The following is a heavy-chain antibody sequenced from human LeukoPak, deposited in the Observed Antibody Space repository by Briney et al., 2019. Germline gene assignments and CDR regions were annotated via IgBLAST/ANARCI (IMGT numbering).Heavy chain of an antibody. CDR2: INHSGST. CDR1: GGSLSGYY. Sequence: SETLSLTCAVYGGSLSGYYWSWIRQPPGKGLEWIGEINHSGSTNYNPSLKSRVTISVDTSKNQFSLKLSSVTAADTAVYYCARGGYCSSTSCYYYYYYMDVWGKGTTVTVSS. V-gene: IGHV4-34*01. CDR3: ARGGYCSSTSCYYYYYYMDV. J-gene: IGHJ6*03. D-gene: IGHD2-2*01.